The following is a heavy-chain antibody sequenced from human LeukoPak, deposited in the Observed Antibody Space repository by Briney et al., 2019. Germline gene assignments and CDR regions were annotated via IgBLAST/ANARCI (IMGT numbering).Heavy chain of an antibody. CDR1: GYTFTGYY. J-gene: IGHJ4*02. V-gene: IGHV1-2*02. D-gene: IGHD6-19*01. CDR3: ARGGGGWYIDY. CDR2: INPNSGGT. Sequence: ASVKVSCKASGYTFTGYYMHWVRQAPGQGLEWMGWINPNSGGTNYAQKLQGRVTMTTDTSTSTAHMELRSLTSDDTAVYYCARGGGGWYIDYWGQGTLVTVSS.